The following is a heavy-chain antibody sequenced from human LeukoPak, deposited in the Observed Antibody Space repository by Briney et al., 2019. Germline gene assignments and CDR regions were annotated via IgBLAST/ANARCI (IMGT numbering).Heavy chain of an antibody. V-gene: IGHV3-23*01. CDR1: GFTFSSYA. CDR3: ANSATGVTRAFDI. CDR2: ITGGGSST. D-gene: IGHD2-8*01. J-gene: IGHJ3*02. Sequence: GGSLRLSCTASGFTFSSYAMSWVRQAPGKGLEWVSAITGGGSSTFYADSVNGRFAISRDNSKNTLYLQMNSLRAEDTAVYYCANSATGVTRAFDIWGQGTMVTVSS.